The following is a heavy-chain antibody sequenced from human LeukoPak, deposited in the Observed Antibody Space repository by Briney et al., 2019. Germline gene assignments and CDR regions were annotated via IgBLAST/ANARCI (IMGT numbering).Heavy chain of an antibody. CDR1: GGTFSSYA. Sequence: SVKVSCKASGGTFSSYAISWVRQAPGQGLEWMGGIIPIFGTANYAQKFQGRDTITTDESTSTAYMELSSLRSEDTAVYYCARTSSGYYDPFDYWGQGTLVTVSS. CDR2: IIPIFGTA. D-gene: IGHD3-22*01. CDR3: ARTSSGYYDPFDY. J-gene: IGHJ4*02. V-gene: IGHV1-69*05.